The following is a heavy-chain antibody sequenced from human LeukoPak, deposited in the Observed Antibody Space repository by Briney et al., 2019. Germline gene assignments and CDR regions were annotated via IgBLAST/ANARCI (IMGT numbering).Heavy chain of an antibody. J-gene: IGHJ4*02. V-gene: IGHV3-9*03. CDR3: AKGASSVVTATILDY. CDR2: ISWNSGSI. D-gene: IGHD2-21*02. Sequence: GGSLRLSCAASGFTFDDYAMHWVRHAPGKGLEWVSGISWNSGSIVYADSVKGRFTISRDNAKNSLYLQMNSLRAEDMALYYCAKGASSVVTATILDYWGQGTLVTVSA. CDR1: GFTFDDYA.